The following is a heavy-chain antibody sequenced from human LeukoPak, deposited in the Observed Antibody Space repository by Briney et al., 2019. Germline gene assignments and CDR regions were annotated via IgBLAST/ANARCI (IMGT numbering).Heavy chain of an antibody. D-gene: IGHD4-17*01. CDR3: AKVRTTAYYFDY. CDR1: VYTFSIYA. CDR2: INGSGGST. J-gene: IGHJ4*02. V-gene: IGHV3-23*01. Sequence: PGRSLSLSCASSVYTFSIYAKSGVPQASAKGLEWVTAINGSGGSTYCADSVKGRFTIARDNSKNTLYLQMNSQRAEDTAVYYCAKVRTTAYYFDYWGQGTLVTVSS.